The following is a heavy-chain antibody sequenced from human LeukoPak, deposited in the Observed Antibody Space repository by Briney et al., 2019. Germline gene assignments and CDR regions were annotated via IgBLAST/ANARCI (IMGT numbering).Heavy chain of an antibody. CDR1: GFTFSSYA. V-gene: IGHV3-23*01. J-gene: IGHJ5*02. Sequence: GGSLRLSCAASGFTFSSYAMSWVRQAPGKGLEWVSAISGRGGSTYYADSVKGRFTISRDNSKNTLYLQMNSLRDEDTAVYYCAKRTAAGQHLWFDPWGQGTMVTVSS. CDR2: ISGRGGST. CDR3: AKRTAAGQHLWFDP. D-gene: IGHD6-13*01.